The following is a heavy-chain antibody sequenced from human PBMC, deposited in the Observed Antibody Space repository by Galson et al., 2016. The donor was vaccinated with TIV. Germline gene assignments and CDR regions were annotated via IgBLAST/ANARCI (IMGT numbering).Heavy chain of an antibody. CDR3: ASDRNTALDTYHQYYGMDV. CDR2: IIPLFGTI. V-gene: IGHV1-69*13. Sequence: SVKVSCKASGGTFSSYVIKWVRQAPGQGLEWMGGIIPLFGTITYAQKFQGRVTITADESSTTVYMELNSLRSGDTAVYYCASDRNTALDTYHQYYGMDVWGQGTTVTVSS. J-gene: IGHJ6*02. CDR1: GGTFSSYV. D-gene: IGHD5-18*01.